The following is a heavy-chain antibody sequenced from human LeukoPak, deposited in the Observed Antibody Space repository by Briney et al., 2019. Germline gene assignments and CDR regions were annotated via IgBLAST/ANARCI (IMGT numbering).Heavy chain of an antibody. J-gene: IGHJ3*01. D-gene: IGHD3-22*01. CDR3: ARDGRDYYDSSGYYTG. CDR1: GFTFSSYW. V-gene: IGHV3-7*01. CDR2: IKQDGSEK. Sequence: GGSLRLSCAASGFTFSSYWMSWVRQAPGKGLEWVANIKQDGSEKYYVDSVKGRFTISRDNAKNSLYLQMDSLRAGDTAVYCCARDGRDYYDSSGYYTGWGQGTMVTVSS.